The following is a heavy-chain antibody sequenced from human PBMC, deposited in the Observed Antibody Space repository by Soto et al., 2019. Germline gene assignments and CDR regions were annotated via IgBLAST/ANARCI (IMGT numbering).Heavy chain of an antibody. CDR2: ISYDGSNK. CDR1: GFTFSSYG. J-gene: IGHJ6*02. V-gene: IGHV3-30*18. CDR3: AKDSSGWYSYYYYGMDV. D-gene: IGHD6-19*01. Sequence: GGSLRLSCAASGFTFSSYGMHWVRQAPGKGLEWVAVISYDGSNKYYADSVKGRFTISRDNSKNTLYLQMNSLRAEDTAVYYCAKDSSGWYSYYYYGMDVWGQGTTVTVSS.